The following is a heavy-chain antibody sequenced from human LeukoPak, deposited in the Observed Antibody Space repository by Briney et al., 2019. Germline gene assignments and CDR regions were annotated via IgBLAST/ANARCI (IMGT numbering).Heavy chain of an antibody. J-gene: IGHJ4*02. CDR3: AGYRLWFQNDH. D-gene: IGHD3/OR15-3a*01. Sequence: SETLSLTCAVSGGSFSGYYWSWIRQPPGEGLEWIGEIYPSGATNYNPSLKSRVTISADTSKSQFSLRLSSVTAADTAVYYCAGYRLWFQNDHWGQGTLVTVSS. CDR1: GGSFSGYY. V-gene: IGHV4-34*01. CDR2: IYPSGAT.